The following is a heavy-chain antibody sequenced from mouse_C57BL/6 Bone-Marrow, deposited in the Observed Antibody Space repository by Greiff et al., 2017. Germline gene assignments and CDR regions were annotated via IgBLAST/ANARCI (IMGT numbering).Heavy chain of an antibody. Sequence: EVQLVESGGDLVKPGGSLKLSCAASGFTFSSYGMSWVRQTPDKRLEWVATISSGGSYTYYPDSVKGRFTISRDNAKNTLYLQMSILKSEDTAMYYCARHWDGYAMCYWGQGTSVPVSS. J-gene: IGHJ4*01. CDR1: GFTFSSYG. CDR2: ISSGGSYT. CDR3: ARHWDGYAMCY. V-gene: IGHV5-6*01. D-gene: IGHD4-1*01.